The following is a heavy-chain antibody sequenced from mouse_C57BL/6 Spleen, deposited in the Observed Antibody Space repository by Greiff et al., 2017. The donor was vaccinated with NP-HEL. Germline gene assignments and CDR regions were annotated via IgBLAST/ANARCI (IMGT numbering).Heavy chain of an antibody. V-gene: IGHV1-50*01. CDR3: AYGSSSWFAY. CDR1: GYTFTSYW. D-gene: IGHD1-1*01. J-gene: IGHJ3*01. CDR2: IDPSDSYT. Sequence: QVQLQQPGAELAKPGASVKLSCKASGYTFTSYWMQWVKQRPGQGLEWIGEIDPSDSYTNYNQKFKGKATLTVDTSSSTAYMQLSSLTSEDSAVYYCAYGSSSWFAYWGQGTLVTVSA.